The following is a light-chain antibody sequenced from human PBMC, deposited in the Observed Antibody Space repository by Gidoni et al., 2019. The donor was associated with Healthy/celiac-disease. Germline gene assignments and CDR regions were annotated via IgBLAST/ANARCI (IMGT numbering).Light chain of an antibody. CDR2: GAS. CDR3: QQYGSSPGVT. Sequence: EIVLTQSPGTLSLSPGERATLSCRASQRVSSSYLAWYQQKPGQAPRLLIYGASSRATGIPDRFSGSGSGTDFTLTISRLEPEEFAVYYCQQYGSSPGVTFGGGTKVEIK. CDR1: QRVSSSY. V-gene: IGKV3-20*01. J-gene: IGKJ4*01.